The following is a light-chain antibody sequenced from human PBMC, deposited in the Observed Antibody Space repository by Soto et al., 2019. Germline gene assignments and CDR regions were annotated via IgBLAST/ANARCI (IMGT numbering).Light chain of an antibody. V-gene: IGLV6-57*04. CDR2: EDS. Sequence: NFMLTQPHSVSESPGQTVIISCTRSSGSIASDYVQWYQQRPGSAPINVIFEDSQRPSGVPDRFSGSIDSSSNSASLTISRLTTEDAADYYCQSVDGKYVVFGGGTKLTVL. CDR3: QSVDGKYVV. J-gene: IGLJ2*01. CDR1: SGSIASDY.